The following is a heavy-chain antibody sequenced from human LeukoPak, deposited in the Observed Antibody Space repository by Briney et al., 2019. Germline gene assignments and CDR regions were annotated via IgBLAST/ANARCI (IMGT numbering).Heavy chain of an antibody. CDR2: FDPEDGET. V-gene: IGHV1-24*01. CDR1: GYTLTELS. D-gene: IGHD6-19*01. J-gene: IGHJ4*02. Sequence: EASVKVSCKVSGYTLTELSMHWVRQAPGKGLEWMGGFDPEDGETIYAQKFQGRVTMTEDTSTDTAYMELSSLRSEDTAVYYCATPTYSSGWYETDYWGQGTLVTVSS. CDR3: ATPTYSSGWYETDY.